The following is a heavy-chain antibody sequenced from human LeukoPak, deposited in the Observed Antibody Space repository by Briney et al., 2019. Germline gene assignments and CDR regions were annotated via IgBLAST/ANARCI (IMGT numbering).Heavy chain of an antibody. CDR3: ARGPGYSGYDTFDY. D-gene: IGHD5-12*01. J-gene: IGHJ4*02. Sequence: PGGSLRLSCAASGFTFSSYWMNWVRQAPGKGLEWVANIKQDGSEKYYVDSVKGRFTISRDNAKNSLYLQMNSLRAEDTAVYYCARGPGYSGYDTFDYWGQGTLVTVSS. CDR1: GFTFSSYW. V-gene: IGHV3-7*03. CDR2: IKQDGSEK.